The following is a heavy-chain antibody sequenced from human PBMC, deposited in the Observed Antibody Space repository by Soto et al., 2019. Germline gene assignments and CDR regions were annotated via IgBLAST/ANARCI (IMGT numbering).Heavy chain of an antibody. V-gene: IGHV4-59*08. D-gene: IGHD3-10*01. CDR1: GDSISSYS. CDR2: IHYDGRT. J-gene: IGHJ4*02. CDR3: ARHDFSGSYLY. Sequence: QVQLQESGPGLVKPSETLSLTCTVSGDSISSYSWSWIRQPPGKGLDWIGYIHYDGRTNYNPSLKSRVTISVDTSKNQFSLRVNSVTAADTAMYYCARHDFSGSYLYWGQGTLATVSS.